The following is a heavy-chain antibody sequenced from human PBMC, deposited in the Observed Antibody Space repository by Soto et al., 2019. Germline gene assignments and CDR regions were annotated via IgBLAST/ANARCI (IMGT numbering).Heavy chain of an antibody. CDR2: INHSGST. CDR3: ASFLNCSGGSCYPAGHDY. D-gene: IGHD2-15*01. CDR1: GGSFSGYY. Sequence: SETLSLTCAVYGGSFSGYYWSWVRQPPGKGLEWIGEINHSGSTNYNPSLKSRVTISVDTSKNQFSLKLSSVTAADTAVYYCASFLNCSGGSCYPAGHDYWGQGTLVTVSS. V-gene: IGHV4-34*01. J-gene: IGHJ4*02.